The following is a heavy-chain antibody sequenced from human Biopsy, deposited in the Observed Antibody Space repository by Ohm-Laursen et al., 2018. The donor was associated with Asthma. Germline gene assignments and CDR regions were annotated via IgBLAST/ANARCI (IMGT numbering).Heavy chain of an antibody. CDR3: ARDLRYSSGWYPDAFDI. CDR1: GYTFINYA. J-gene: IGHJ3*02. D-gene: IGHD6-19*01. CDR2: INAANGNT. Sequence: GASVKVSCKASGYTFINYAIHWVRQAPGHSLEWMGWINAANGNTKYSQKFQGRVTITRDTSASTAYMELSSLRSEDTAVYYCARDLRYSSGWYPDAFDIWGQGTMVTVSS. V-gene: IGHV1-3*01.